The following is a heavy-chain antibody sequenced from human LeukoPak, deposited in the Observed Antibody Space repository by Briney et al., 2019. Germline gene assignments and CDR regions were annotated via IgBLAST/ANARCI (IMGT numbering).Heavy chain of an antibody. J-gene: IGHJ4*02. CDR3: ARAPYDILTGYDY. V-gene: IGHV3-53*01. D-gene: IGHD3-9*01. CDR2: IYSDNT. CDR1: GFTVSSNS. Sequence: PGGSLRLSCTVSGFTVSSNSMSWVRQAPGKGLEWVSFIYSDNTHYADSVKGRFTVSRDNGKRSLYLHMNSLRAEDTAVYYCARAPYDILTGYDYWGQGTLVTVSS.